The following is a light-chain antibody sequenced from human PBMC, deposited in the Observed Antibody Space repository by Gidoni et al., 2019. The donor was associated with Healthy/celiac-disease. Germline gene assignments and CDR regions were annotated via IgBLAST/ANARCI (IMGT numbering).Light chain of an antibody. V-gene: IGLV1-40*01. J-gene: IGLJ1*01. CDR3: QSYDSSLSGYV. Sequence: SVLTPPPSVSAAPGPRVTIACTGSSSNIGAGYDVHWYQQLPGTAPKLLTSGNSNRPSGVPDRFSGSTSGTSASLAIPGLQAEDEADYYCQSYDSSLSGYVFGTGSKVTVL. CDR1: SSNIGAGYD. CDR2: GNS.